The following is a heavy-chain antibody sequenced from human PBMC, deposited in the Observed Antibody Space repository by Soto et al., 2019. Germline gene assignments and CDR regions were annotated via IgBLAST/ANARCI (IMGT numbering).Heavy chain of an antibody. Sequence: SETLSLTCTVSGGSISSGDYYWSWIRQPPGKGLEWIRYIYYSGSTYYNPSLKSRVTISADTSMNQFSLALTSVTAADTAMYYCARGSTTEKVDSWGQGILVTVSS. J-gene: IGHJ4*02. CDR1: GGSISSGDYY. V-gene: IGHV4-30-4*01. CDR2: IYYSGST. CDR3: ARGSTTEKVDS.